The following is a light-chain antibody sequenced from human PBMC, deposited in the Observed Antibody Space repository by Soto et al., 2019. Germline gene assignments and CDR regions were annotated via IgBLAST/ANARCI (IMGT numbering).Light chain of an antibody. CDR3: QQYDTLLPLT. V-gene: IGKV1-33*01. CDR2: DAS. Sequence: DIQMTQSPSSLSASVGDRVTITCQASQDISNYLNWYQQKPGKAPKLLIYDASNLETGVPSRFSGSGSGTDFTFTITSLQPEDIATYYCQQYDTLLPLTFGGGTQVDIX. J-gene: IGKJ4*01. CDR1: QDISNY.